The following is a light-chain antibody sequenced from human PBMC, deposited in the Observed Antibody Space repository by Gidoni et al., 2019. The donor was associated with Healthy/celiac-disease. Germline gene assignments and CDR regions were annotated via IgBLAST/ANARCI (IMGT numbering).Light chain of an antibody. CDR1: KLGDKY. CDR3: QAWDSSTGGV. V-gene: IGLV3-1*01. Sequence: SSALTQPPSVSVSPGQTASITCSGDKLGDKYACWYQQKPGQSPVLVIYQDGKRPSGIPERFSGSNSGNTATLTISGTQAMDEADYYCQAWDSSTGGVFGTGTKVTVL. J-gene: IGLJ1*01. CDR2: QDG.